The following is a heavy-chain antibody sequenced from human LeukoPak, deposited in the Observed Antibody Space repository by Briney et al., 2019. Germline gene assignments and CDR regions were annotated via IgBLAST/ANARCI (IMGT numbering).Heavy chain of an antibody. Sequence: SSETLSLTCTVSGGSISSSSYYWGWLRQPPGKGLEWIGSIYYSGSTYYNPSLKIRVTISVDTSTNQFSLKLSSLAAADTAVYYCARQLDDYVWGSYRPNHDCWGQGTLVTVSS. J-gene: IGHJ4*02. CDR1: GGSISSSSYY. CDR2: IYYSGST. CDR3: ARQLDDYVWGSYRPNHDC. D-gene: IGHD3-16*02. V-gene: IGHV4-39*01.